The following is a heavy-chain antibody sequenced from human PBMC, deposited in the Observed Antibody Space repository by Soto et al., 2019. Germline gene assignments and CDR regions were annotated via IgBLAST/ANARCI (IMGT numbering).Heavy chain of an antibody. CDR1: GYPFTSYG. V-gene: IGHV1-3*01. CDR3: ARGGYFDSSNYLAY. D-gene: IGHD3-22*01. Sequence: QVQLVQSGAEVKKPGASVKVSCKASGYPFTSYGINGVRQAPGRGLEWMGWINPGNGNTKYSQQFQGRVIIDRDTSASTAYMELSSLRSEDTAVYYCARGGYFDSSNYLAYWGLGTLVTVSS. CDR2: INPGNGNT. J-gene: IGHJ4*02.